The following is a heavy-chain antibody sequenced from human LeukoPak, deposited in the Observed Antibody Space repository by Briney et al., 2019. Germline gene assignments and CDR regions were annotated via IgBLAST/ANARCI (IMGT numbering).Heavy chain of an antibody. CDR1: GGSITGYY. CDR3: ARGVYIAAAQYGY. V-gene: IGHV4-59*01. J-gene: IGHJ4*02. D-gene: IGHD6-13*01. Sequence: SETLSLTCIVSGGSITGYYWSWFRQPPGKGLEWIGYIYNTGSMKYNPSLQSRVTISGDTSKNQFSLNLRSVTAADTAVYYCARGVYIAAAQYGYWGQGTLVTVSS. CDR2: IYNTGSM.